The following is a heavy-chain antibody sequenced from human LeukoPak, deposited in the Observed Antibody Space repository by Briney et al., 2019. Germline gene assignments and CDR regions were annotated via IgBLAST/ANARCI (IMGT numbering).Heavy chain of an antibody. J-gene: IGHJ4*02. Sequence: SVKVSCKASGGTFSSYAISWVRQAPGQGLEWMGRIIPILGIANYAQKFQGRVTITADKSTSTAYMELSSLRSEDTAVYYCARVEYETTGYDYWGQGNLVTVSS. CDR3: ARVEYETTGYDY. D-gene: IGHD4-17*01. CDR1: GGTFSSYA. CDR2: IIPILGIA. V-gene: IGHV1-69*04.